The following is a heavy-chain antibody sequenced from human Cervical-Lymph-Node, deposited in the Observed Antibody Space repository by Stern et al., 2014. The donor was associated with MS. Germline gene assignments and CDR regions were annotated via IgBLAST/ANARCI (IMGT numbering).Heavy chain of an antibody. J-gene: IGHJ4*02. Sequence: QVQLQESGPGLVKPSQTLSLTCTVSGGSVSSGSRYWSWIRQHPGKGLEWIGYISYSGKTYYSPSLQSRLTISMDTSKNQFSLKLRSVTAADTAIYYCARVTEFLRFFYPDYWGQGTLVTVSS. CDR1: GGSVSSGSRY. V-gene: IGHV4-31*03. D-gene: IGHD3-3*01. CDR3: ARVTEFLRFFYPDY. CDR2: ISYSGKT.